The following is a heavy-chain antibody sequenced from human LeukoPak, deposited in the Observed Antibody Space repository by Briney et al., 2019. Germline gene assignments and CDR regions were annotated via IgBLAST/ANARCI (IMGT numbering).Heavy chain of an antibody. CDR2: ISYDGSNK. J-gene: IGHJ4*02. Sequence: GGSLRLSCAASGFTFSSYGMHWVRQAPGKGLEWVAVISYDGSNKYYADSVKGRFTISRDNSKNTLYLQMNSLRAEDTAVYYCAKLAYDYVWGSYRRLFDYWGQGTPVTVSS. D-gene: IGHD3-16*02. V-gene: IGHV3-30*18. CDR3: AKLAYDYVWGSYRRLFDY. CDR1: GFTFSSYG.